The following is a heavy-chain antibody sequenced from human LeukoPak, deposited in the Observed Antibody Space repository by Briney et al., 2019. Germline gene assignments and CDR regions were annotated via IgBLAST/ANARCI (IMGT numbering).Heavy chain of an antibody. J-gene: IGHJ6*04. CDR2: ISSSGSTI. V-gene: IGHV3-48*04. D-gene: IGHD3-10*02. CDR1: GFTFSASW. CDR3: AELGITMIGGV. Sequence: GGSLRLPCAASGFTFSASWITWVRQAPGKGLEWVSYISSSGSTIYYADSVKGRFTISRDNAKNSLYLQMNSLRAEDTAVYYCAELGITMIGGVWGKGTTVTISS.